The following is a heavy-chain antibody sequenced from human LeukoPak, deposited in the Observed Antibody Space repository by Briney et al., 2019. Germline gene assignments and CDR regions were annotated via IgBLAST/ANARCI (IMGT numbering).Heavy chain of an antibody. Sequence: PGGSLRLSCATSGFIFSNYWMSWVRQAPGKGLEWLSAISGSGGRTYYADSVKGRFTISRDNSKNTLYLQMSSLRAEDTAVYYCAKDGFVPPPHISSSGRPYYFDYWGRGTLVTVSS. CDR1: GFIFSNYW. D-gene: IGHD6-13*01. J-gene: IGHJ4*02. V-gene: IGHV3-23*01. CDR3: AKDGFVPPPHISSSGRPYYFDY. CDR2: ISGSGGRT.